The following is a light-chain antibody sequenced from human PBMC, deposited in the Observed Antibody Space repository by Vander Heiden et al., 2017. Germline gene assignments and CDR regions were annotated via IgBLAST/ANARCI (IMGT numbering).Light chain of an antibody. CDR3: CSSDDTWG. V-gene: IGLV2-11*02. Sequence: QSAVTQPRSVSVSPRQPVTSSCTGTSHDCGGYNYVPWYQQHPGKAPKVMNYDVRTPPSGVPECSSGSTSAKAAYTTVSGLQAEEEADYYCCSSDDTWGLGGGTKL. CDR2: DVR. J-gene: IGLJ3*02. CDR1: SHDCGGYNY.